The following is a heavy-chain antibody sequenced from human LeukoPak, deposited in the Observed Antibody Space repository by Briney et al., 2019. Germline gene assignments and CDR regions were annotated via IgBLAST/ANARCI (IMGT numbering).Heavy chain of an antibody. CDR1: GGSFSGYY. CDR2: IYYSGST. J-gene: IGHJ6*02. D-gene: IGHD2-2*01. Sequence: SETLSLTCAVYGGSFSGYYWSWIRQPPGKGLEWIGSIYYSGSTYYNPSLKSRVTISVDTSKNQFSLKLSSVTAADTAVYYCAKYGPRYSYYGMDVWGQGTTVTVSS. V-gene: IGHV4-34*01. CDR3: AKYGPRYSYYGMDV.